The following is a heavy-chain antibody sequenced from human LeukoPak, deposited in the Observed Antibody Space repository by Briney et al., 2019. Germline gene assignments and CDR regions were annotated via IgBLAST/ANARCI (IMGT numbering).Heavy chain of an antibody. Sequence: SETLSLTCTVSGGSISSSNYYWGWIRQPPGKGLECIGSIYYSGSTYYNPSLRSRVTISVDTSKNQFSLKLTSVTAADTAVYYCARDSSGWYFGDFDYWGQGTLVTVSS. CDR1: GGSISSSNYY. D-gene: IGHD6-19*01. V-gene: IGHV4-39*02. CDR2: IYYSGST. J-gene: IGHJ4*02. CDR3: ARDSSGWYFGDFDY.